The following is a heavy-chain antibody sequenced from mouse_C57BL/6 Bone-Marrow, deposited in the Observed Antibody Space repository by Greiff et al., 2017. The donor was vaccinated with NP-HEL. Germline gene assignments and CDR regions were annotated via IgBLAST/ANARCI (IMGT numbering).Heavy chain of an antibody. CDR2: IYPGDGDT. Sequence: QVQLQQSGAELVKPGASVKISCKASGYAFSSYWMNWVKQRPGKGLEWIGQIYPGDGDTNYNGKFKGKATLTADKSSSTAYMQLSSLTSEDSAVYFCARAGLTTVVRDYFDYWGQGTTLTVSS. D-gene: IGHD1-1*01. CDR3: ARAGLTTVVRDYFDY. CDR1: GYAFSSYW. V-gene: IGHV1-80*01. J-gene: IGHJ2*01.